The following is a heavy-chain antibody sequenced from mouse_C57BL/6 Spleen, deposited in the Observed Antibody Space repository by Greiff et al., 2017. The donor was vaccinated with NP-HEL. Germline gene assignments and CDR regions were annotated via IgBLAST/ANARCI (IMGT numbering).Heavy chain of an antibody. CDR2: INYDGSST. CDR3: ARRYSYYYAMDY. D-gene: IGHD2-14*01. Sequence: EVKLVESEGGLVQPGSSMKLSCTASGFTFSDYYMAWVCQVPEKGLEWVANINYDGSSTYYLDSLKSRFIISRDNAKNILYLQMSSLKSEDTATYYCARRYSYYYAMDYWGQGTSVTVSS. CDR1: GFTFSDYY. V-gene: IGHV5-16*01. J-gene: IGHJ4*01.